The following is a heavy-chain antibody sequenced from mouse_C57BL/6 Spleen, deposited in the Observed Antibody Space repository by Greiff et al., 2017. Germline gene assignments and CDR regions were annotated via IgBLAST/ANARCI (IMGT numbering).Heavy chain of an antibody. J-gene: IGHJ4*01. CDR2: IDPNSGGT. V-gene: IGHV1-72*01. CDR3: ARAIDYGYAMDY. D-gene: IGHD2-4*01. CDR1: GYTFTSYW. Sequence: QQSCKASGYTFTSYWMHWVKQRPGRGLEWIGRIDPNSGGTKYNEKFKSKATLTVDKPSSTAYMQLSSLTSEDSAVYYCARAIDYGYAMDYWGQGTSVTVSS.